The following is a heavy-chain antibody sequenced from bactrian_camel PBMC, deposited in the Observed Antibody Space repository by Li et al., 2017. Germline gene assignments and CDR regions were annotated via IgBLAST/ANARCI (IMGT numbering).Heavy chain of an antibody. CDR1: GFAMSRRC. J-gene: IGHJ4*01. D-gene: IGHD3*01. V-gene: IGHV3S1*01. CDR2: ISAGGAR. CDR3: AAGPRGGWALCSAAGFKSAGFPY. Sequence: VQLVESGGGSVQAGGSLRLSCEGSGFAMSRRCMGWSRQAPGKAREGVAFISAGGARAYDDSVKGRFTISQDNPRLYLQMNSLKPDDGAMYYCAAGPRGGWALCSAAGFKSAGFPYWGQGTQVTVS.